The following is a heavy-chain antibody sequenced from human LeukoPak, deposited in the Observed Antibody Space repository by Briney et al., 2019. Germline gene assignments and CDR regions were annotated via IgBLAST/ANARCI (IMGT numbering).Heavy chain of an antibody. CDR2: INAGNGNT. CDR1: GYTFTSYA. CDR3: SRGGGWLATPDY. Sequence: ASVKVSCKASGYTFTSYAMHWVRQAPGQKLEWMGWINAGNGNTKYSQRFQGRVTITRDTSASTAYMELSSLTSEDTAVYYCSRGGGWLATPDYWGQGTLVTVSS. D-gene: IGHD6-19*01. J-gene: IGHJ4*02. V-gene: IGHV1-3*01.